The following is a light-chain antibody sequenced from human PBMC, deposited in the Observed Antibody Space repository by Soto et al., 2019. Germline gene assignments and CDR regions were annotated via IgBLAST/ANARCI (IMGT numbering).Light chain of an antibody. V-gene: IGLV2-11*01. CDR3: CSYVDTDTWV. CDR2: GVS. CDR1: NSVVGGYNY. J-gene: IGLJ3*02. Sequence: QSVLTQPRSVSGSPGQSVTISCTGTNSVVGGYNYVSWYQQYPGKAPKLMISGVSERPSGVPDRFSGSKSGNTASLTISGLQAEDEADYYCCSYVDTDTWVFGGGTKLTVL.